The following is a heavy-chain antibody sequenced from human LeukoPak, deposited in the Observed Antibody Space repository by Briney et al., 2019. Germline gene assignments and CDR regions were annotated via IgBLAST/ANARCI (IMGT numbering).Heavy chain of an antibody. D-gene: IGHD3-3*01. CDR1: GFTFTNYW. CDR2: IKQDRSEK. V-gene: IGHV3-7*01. J-gene: IGHJ4*02. CDR3: ARLREIPVFGVVTKSTSYFDY. Sequence: GGSLRLSRAASGFTFTNYWMSWVRQAPGKGLELVANIKQDRSEKYYVDSVKGRFTISRDNAKNSLYLQMNSLRAEDTAVYYCARLREIPVFGVVTKSTSYFDYWGQGTLVTVSS.